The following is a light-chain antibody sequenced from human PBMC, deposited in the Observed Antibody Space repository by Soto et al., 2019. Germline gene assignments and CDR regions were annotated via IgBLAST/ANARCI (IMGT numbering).Light chain of an antibody. J-gene: IGKJ4*01. CDR3: QQLNRSPSRLT. Sequence: IQLTQSPSSLSASVGDRVTITCRASQGIFSYLAWYQQKPGKAPKLLIYAASTLQSGVPSRFSGSGSGTDFTLTISSLQPEDFATYYCQQLNRSPSRLTFAGGTKVDIK. V-gene: IGKV1-9*01. CDR2: AAS. CDR1: QGIFSY.